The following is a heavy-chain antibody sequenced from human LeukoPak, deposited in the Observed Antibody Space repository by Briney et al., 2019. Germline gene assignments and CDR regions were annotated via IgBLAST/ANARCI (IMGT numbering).Heavy chain of an antibody. CDR2: ISWNSGSI. Sequence: GGSLRLSCAASGFTFDDYAMHWVRQAPGKGLEWVSGISWNSGSIGYADSVKGRFTISRDNAKNSLYLQMNSLRAEDTALYYCATITTLLRSVALRGAFDIWGQGTMVTVSS. D-gene: IGHD6-19*01. V-gene: IGHV3-9*01. CDR3: ATITTLLRSVALRGAFDI. J-gene: IGHJ3*02. CDR1: GFTFDDYA.